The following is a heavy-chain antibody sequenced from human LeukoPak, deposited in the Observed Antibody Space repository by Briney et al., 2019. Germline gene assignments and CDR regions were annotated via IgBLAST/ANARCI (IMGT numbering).Heavy chain of an antibody. D-gene: IGHD3-3*01. CDR2: TSYDGSNK. J-gene: IGHJ3*02. V-gene: IGHV3-30-3*01. Sequence: GGSLRLSCAASGFTFSSYAMHWVRQAPGKGLEWVAVTSYDGSNKYYADSVEGRFTISRDNSKNTLYLQMNSLGAEDTAVYYCARDLRRITIFGVLTYDAFDIWGQGTMVTVSS. CDR3: ARDLRRITIFGVLTYDAFDI. CDR1: GFTFSSYA.